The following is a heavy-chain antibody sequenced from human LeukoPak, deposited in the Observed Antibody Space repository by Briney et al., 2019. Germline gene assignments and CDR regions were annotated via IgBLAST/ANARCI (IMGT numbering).Heavy chain of an antibody. CDR1: GFIFSSYA. Sequence: PGGSLRLSCAASGFIFSSYAMSWVRQAPGKGLEWVSYISGSGNDISYADSVKGRFTISRDNAKGSLYLQMNSLRAADTAVYYCGTHAGRTGSDDWGQGTLVTVSS. CDR2: ISGSGNDI. J-gene: IGHJ4*02. V-gene: IGHV3-21*05. CDR3: GTHAGRTGSDD. D-gene: IGHD3/OR15-3a*01.